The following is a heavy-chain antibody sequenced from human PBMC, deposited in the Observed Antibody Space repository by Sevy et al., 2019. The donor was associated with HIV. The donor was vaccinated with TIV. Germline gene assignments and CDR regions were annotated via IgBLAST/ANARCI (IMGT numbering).Heavy chain of an antibody. CDR1: GFTFNYYG. D-gene: IGHD6-13*01. CDR2: IGFDGSDK. CDR3: AKNTAAAGVGGFDY. Sequence: GGSLRLSCAASGFTFNYYGVHWVRQAPGKGLEWVAFIGFDGSDKNYADSVKGRVTISRDNSQNTRYMQMNSLRPDDTAVYYCAKNTAAAGVGGFDYWGHGTLVTVSS. V-gene: IGHV3-30*02. J-gene: IGHJ4*01.